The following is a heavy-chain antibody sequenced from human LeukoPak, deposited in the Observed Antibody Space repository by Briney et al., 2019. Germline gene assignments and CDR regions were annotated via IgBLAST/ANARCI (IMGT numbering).Heavy chain of an antibody. V-gene: IGHV1-18*01. J-gene: IGHJ4*02. D-gene: IGHD1-26*01. CDR1: GYTFTSYG. CDR2: ITAYNGNT. Sequence: ASVKVSCKASGYTFTSYGINWVRQAPGQGLEWMGWITAYNGNTNYAQKLQGRVTMTTDTSTSTAYMELRSLRSDDTAVYYCARLGSDSGASPLDYWGQGTLVTVSS. CDR3: ARLGSDSGASPLDY.